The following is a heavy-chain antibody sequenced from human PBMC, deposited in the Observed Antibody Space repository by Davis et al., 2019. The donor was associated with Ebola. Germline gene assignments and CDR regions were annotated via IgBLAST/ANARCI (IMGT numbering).Heavy chain of an antibody. CDR3: ARAVYYDSSGYYGRGAFDI. J-gene: IGHJ3*02. V-gene: IGHV1-69*13. D-gene: IGHD3-22*01. CDR1: GGTFSSYA. CDR2: IIPIFGTA. Sequence: PVKVSCKASGGTFSSYAISWVRQAPGQGLEWMGGIIPIFGTANYAQKFQGRVTITADESTSTAYMELSSLRSEDTAVYYCARAVYYDSSGYYGRGAFDIWGQGTMVTVSS.